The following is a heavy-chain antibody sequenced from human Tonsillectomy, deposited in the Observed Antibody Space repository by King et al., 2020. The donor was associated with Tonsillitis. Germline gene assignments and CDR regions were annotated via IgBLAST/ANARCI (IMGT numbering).Heavy chain of an antibody. J-gene: IGHJ4*02. V-gene: IGHV3-9*01. Sequence: VQLVESGGGLVQPGRSLRLSCAASGFTFGDYAMHWVRQAPGKGLEWVSGISWNSGNIGYADSVKGRFTISRDNAKNSLYLQMNSLRAEDTALYYCAKDPDYGGNEFSYYFDYWGQGTLVTVSS. D-gene: IGHD4-23*01. CDR3: AKDPDYGGNEFSYYFDY. CDR2: ISWNSGNI. CDR1: GFTFGDYA.